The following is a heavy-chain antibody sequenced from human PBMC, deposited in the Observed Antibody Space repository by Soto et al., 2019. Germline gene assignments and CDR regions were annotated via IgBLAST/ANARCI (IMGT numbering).Heavy chain of an antibody. CDR3: AKGAYSYYLDV. Sequence: EVQLVESGGGLVQPGRSLRLSCAASVSEFTFYDSAMHWVRQAPGKGLEWVSGINWNSGNTAYADSVKGRFTISRDNARNSLFLQMNSLRTEDTALYYWAKGAYSYYLDVWGKGTTVTVSS. CDR1: EFTFYDSA. V-gene: IGHV3-9*01. CDR2: INWNSGNT. J-gene: IGHJ6*03.